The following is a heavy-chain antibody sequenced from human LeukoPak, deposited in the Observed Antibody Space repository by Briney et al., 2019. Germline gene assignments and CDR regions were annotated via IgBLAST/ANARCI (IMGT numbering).Heavy chain of an antibody. CDR3: ARLRGLYSDTNRYQTALDC. J-gene: IGHJ4*02. D-gene: IGHD1-26*01. V-gene: IGHV3-7*01. CDR2: IKQDGSEK. CDR1: GFTFSNYV. Sequence: GGSLRLSCAAAGFTFSNYVMNWVRQAPGKGLEWVANIKQDGSEKYYVDSVKGRFTISRDNAKNSLYVQMNSLRAEDTAVYYCARLRGLYSDTNRYQTALDCWGQGTLVTVSS.